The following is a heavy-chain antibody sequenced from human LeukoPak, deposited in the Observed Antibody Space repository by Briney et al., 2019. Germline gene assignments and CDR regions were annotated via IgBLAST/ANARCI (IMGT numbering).Heavy chain of an antibody. CDR1: GLTFSSYW. D-gene: IGHD3-9*01. Sequence: GGSLRLSCAASGLTFSSYWMHWVRQAPGKGLVWVSRINSDGSSTSYADSVKGRFTISRDNAKNTLYLQMNSLRAEDTAVYYCARDSGYYDILTGYYNGSPDYWGQGTLVTVSS. CDR2: INSDGSST. V-gene: IGHV3-74*01. J-gene: IGHJ4*02. CDR3: ARDSGYYDILTGYYNGSPDY.